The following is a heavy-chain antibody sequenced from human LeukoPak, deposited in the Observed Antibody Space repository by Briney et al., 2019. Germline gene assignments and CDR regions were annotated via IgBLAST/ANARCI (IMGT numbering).Heavy chain of an antibody. J-gene: IGHJ4*02. CDR3: ARWIAAVPTVDY. CDR1: GYTFTGYY. Sequence: ASVKVSCKASGYTFTGYYMHWVRQAPGQGLEWMGWINPNSGGTNYAQKFQGRVTMTRDTSISTAYMELSRLRSDDTAVYYCARWIAAVPTVDYWGQGTLVTVSS. V-gene: IGHV1-2*02. D-gene: IGHD6-13*01. CDR2: INPNSGGT.